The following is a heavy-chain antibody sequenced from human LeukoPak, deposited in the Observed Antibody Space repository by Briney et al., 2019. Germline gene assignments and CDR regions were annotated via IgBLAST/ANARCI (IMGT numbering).Heavy chain of an antibody. Sequence: GSSVKVSCKASGGTFSSYAISWVRQAPGQGLEWMGGIIPIFGTANYAQKFQGRVTITADKSTSTAYMELSSLRSEDTAVYYCARDYSGEWEQLTGWWLDPWGQGTLVSVSS. CDR3: ARDYSGEWEQLTGWWLDP. D-gene: IGHD1-26*01. V-gene: IGHV1-69*06. J-gene: IGHJ5*02. CDR1: GGTFSSYA. CDR2: IIPIFGTA.